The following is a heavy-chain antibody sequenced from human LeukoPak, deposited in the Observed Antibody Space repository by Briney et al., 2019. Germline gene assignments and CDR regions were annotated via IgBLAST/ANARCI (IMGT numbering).Heavy chain of an antibody. CDR2: IYYDGST. CDR1: GGSISSYY. CDR3: ARITRVYYFDY. J-gene: IGHJ4*02. V-gene: IGHV4-59*12. D-gene: IGHD1-1*01. Sequence: SETLSLTCTVSGGSISSYYWSWIRQPPGKGLEWIGYIYYDGSTNYNPSLKSRVTISVDTSKNQFSLKLSSVTAADTAVYYCARITRVYYFDYWGQGTLVTVSS.